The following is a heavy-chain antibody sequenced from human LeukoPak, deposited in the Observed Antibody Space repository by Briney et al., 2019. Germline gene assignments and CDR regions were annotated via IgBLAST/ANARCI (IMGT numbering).Heavy chain of an antibody. J-gene: IGHJ4*02. CDR3: AKHVDPSSGDY. Sequence: GGSLRLSCAASGFTFSSYGMHWVRQAPGKGLEWVAVISYDGSNKYYADSVKGRSTISRDNSKNTLYLQMNSLRAEDTAVYYCAKHVDPSSGDYWGQGTLVTVSS. V-gene: IGHV3-30*18. CDR2: ISYDGSNK. CDR1: GFTFSSYG. D-gene: IGHD1-26*01.